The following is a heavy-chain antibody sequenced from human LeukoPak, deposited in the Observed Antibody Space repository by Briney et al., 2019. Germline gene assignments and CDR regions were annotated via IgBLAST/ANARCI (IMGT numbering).Heavy chain of an antibody. CDR2: IYTSGTT. V-gene: IGHV4-61*02. Sequence: SETLSLTCSVCGGSIRSGSYYWSWIRQPAGKGLELIGRIYTSGTTHYNPSLKSRVTITVDTSKNQFSVKLTSVTAADTAVYYCARWYSSSTGDRFDSWGQGTQVTVSS. J-gene: IGHJ4*02. CDR3: ARWYSSSTGDRFDS. CDR1: GGSIRSGSYY. D-gene: IGHD6-19*01.